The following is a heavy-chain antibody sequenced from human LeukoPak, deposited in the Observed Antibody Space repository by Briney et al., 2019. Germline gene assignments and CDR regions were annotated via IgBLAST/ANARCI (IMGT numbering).Heavy chain of an antibody. D-gene: IGHD3-22*01. J-gene: IGHJ5*02. Sequence: GGSLRLSCAASGFTFSSYSMNWVRQAPGKGLEWVSSISSSSSYIYYADSVKGRFTISRDNAKNSLYLQMNSLRAEDTAVYYCARDQYYYDSSGHYFPTDWFDPWGQGTLVTVSS. CDR2: ISSSSSYI. CDR1: GFTFSSYS. V-gene: IGHV3-21*01. CDR3: ARDQYYYDSSGHYFPTDWFDP.